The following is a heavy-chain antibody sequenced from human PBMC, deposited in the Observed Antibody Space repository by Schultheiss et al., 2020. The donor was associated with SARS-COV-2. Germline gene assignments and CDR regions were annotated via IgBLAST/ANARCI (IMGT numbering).Heavy chain of an antibody. CDR2: INSYGIST. Sequence: GGSLRLSCAASGFTFSSSWMHWVRQAPGKGLVWVSRINSYGISTSYADSVKGRFTISRDNSKNTLYLQMDSLRAEDTAVYYCAKSHNWNVYYFDYWGQGTLVTVSS. D-gene: IGHD1-20*01. CDR1: GFTFSSSW. V-gene: IGHV3-74*01. CDR3: AKSHNWNVYYFDY. J-gene: IGHJ4*02.